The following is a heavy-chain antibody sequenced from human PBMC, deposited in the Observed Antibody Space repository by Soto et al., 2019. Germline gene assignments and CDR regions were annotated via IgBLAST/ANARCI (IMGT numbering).Heavy chain of an antibody. CDR2: ISVSGGTT. V-gene: IGHV3-23*01. CDR3: AKGMYYYDSSGYRLFDY. D-gene: IGHD3-22*01. CDR1: GFTLRNYA. Sequence: PGGSLRLSCAASGFTLRNYAMNWVRQAPGKGLEWVSGISVSGGTTYYADSVKGRFTVSRDNSKSTVFLQMNSLRAEDTAVYFCAKGMYYYDSSGYRLFDYWGQGTQVTVSS. J-gene: IGHJ4*02.